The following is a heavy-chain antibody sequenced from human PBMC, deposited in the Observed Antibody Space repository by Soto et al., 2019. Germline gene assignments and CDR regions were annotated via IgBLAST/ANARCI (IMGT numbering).Heavy chain of an antibody. V-gene: IGHV3-30*18. CDR2: IPYDGSNK. Sequence: GGSLRLSCAASGFTFSSYGMHWVRQAPGKGLEWVAVIPYDGSNKYYADSVKGRFTISRDNSKNTLYLQMNSMRAEDTAVSYCANEEYSSLGGPPYYFDYWGQGTLVTVSS. CDR1: GFTFSSYG. J-gene: IGHJ4*02. CDR3: ANEEYSSLGGPPYYFDY. D-gene: IGHD6-6*01.